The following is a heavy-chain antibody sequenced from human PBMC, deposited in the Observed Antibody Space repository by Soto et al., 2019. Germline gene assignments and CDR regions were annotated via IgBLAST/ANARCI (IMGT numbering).Heavy chain of an antibody. CDR2: INPSGGST. Sequence: GASVKVSCKASGYTFTSYYMHWVRQAPGQGLEWMGIINPSGGSTSYAQKFQGRVTMTRDTSTSTVYMELSSLRSEDTAVYYCARVYTVTTTGSSYHYMDVWGKGTTVTVSS. D-gene: IGHD4-17*01. V-gene: IGHV1-46*01. CDR1: GYTFTSYY. J-gene: IGHJ6*03. CDR3: ARVYTVTTTGSSYHYMDV.